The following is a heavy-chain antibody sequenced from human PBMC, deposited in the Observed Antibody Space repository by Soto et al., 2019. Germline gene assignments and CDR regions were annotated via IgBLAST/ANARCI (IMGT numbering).Heavy chain of an antibody. CDR3: ARAPTGHRADSSGLDY. CDR2: IIPIFGTA. D-gene: IGHD6-19*01. Sequence: SVKVSCKASGGTFSSYAISWVRQAPGQGLEWMGGIIPIFGTANYAQKFQGRGTITADESTSTAYMELSSLRAEDTAVYYCARAPTGHRADSSGLDYWGQGTLVTDSS. CDR1: GGTFSSYA. V-gene: IGHV1-69*13. J-gene: IGHJ4*02.